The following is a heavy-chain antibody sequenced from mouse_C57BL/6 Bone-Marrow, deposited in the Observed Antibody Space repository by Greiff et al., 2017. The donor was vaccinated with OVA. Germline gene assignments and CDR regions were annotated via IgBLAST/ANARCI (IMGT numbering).Heavy chain of an antibody. J-gene: IGHJ4*01. CDR1: GFTFSSYA. Sequence: DVMLVESGEGLVKPGGSLKLSCAASGFTFSSYAMSWVRQTPEKRLEWVAYISSGGNSIYYADTVKGRVTISRDNARNTLYLQIRSLKSKDTAMDYCTRDGYYAMDYWGQGTSVTVSS. CDR2: ISSGGNSI. V-gene: IGHV5-9-1*02. D-gene: IGHD2-3*01. CDR3: TRDGYYAMDY.